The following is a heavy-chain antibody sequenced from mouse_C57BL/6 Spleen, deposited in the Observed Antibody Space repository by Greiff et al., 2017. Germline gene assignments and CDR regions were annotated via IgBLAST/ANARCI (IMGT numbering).Heavy chain of an antibody. CDR1: GYTFTSYW. CDR3: ARSRDSNYEFAY. D-gene: IGHD2-5*01. Sequence: QVQLQQSGAELVKPGASVKMSCKASGYTFTSYWITWVKQRPGQGLEWIGDIYPGSGSTNYNEKFKSKATLTVDTSSSTAYMQLYSLTSEDSAVYYCARSRDSNYEFAYWGQGTLVTVSA. J-gene: IGHJ3*01. CDR2: IYPGSGST. V-gene: IGHV1-55*01.